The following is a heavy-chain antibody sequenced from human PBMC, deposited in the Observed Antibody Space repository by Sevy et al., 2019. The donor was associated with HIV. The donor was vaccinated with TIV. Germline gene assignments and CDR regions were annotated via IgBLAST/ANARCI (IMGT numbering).Heavy chain of an antibody. CDR1: GFTFSSYE. D-gene: IGHD5-12*01. V-gene: IGHV3-48*03. CDR3: ARATGDGYNVDY. J-gene: IGHJ4*02. Sequence: GGSLRLSCAASGFTFSSYEMNWVRQAPGKGLEWVSYISSSGSTIYYADSVKGRFTISRDNAKNSLYLQMNSLRAEDTAVYYCARATGDGYNVDYWDQGTLVTVSS. CDR2: ISSSGSTI.